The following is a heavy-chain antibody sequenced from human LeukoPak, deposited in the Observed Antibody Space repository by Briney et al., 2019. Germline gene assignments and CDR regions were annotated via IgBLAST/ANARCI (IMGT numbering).Heavy chain of an antibody. D-gene: IGHD3-22*01. Sequence: ASVKVSCKASGGTFSSYAISWVRQAPGRGLEWMGGIIPIFGTANYAQKFQGRVTITTDESTSTAYMELSSLRSEDTAVYYCASTMIVVVITSGSFDYWGQGTLVTVSS. CDR2: IIPIFGTA. CDR1: GGTFSSYA. J-gene: IGHJ4*02. CDR3: ASTMIVVVITSGSFDY. V-gene: IGHV1-69*05.